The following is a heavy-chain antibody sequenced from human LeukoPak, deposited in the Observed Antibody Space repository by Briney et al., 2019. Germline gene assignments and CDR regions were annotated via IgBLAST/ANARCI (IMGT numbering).Heavy chain of an antibody. V-gene: IGHV3-23*01. CDR2: ISASSYST. D-gene: IGHD1-26*01. CDR1: GFTFSNYA. Sequence: GGSLRLSCAASGFTFSNYAMSWVRQAPGKGLEWVAVISASSYSTSYADSVKGRFTISRDNSKNTLYLQMNSLRAENTAVYYCAKRVVVGATSPYSDFQDWGQGTLVTVSS. J-gene: IGHJ1*01. CDR3: AKRVVVGATSPYSDFQD.